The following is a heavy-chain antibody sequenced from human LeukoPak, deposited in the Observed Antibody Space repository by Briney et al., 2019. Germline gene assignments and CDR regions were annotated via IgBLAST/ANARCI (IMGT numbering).Heavy chain of an antibody. CDR1: GGSISSSSYY. Sequence: SETLSLTCTVSGGSISSSSYYWGWIRQPPGKGLEWIGSIYYSGSTYYNPSLKSRVTLSVDTSKNQFSLKLSSVAAADTAVYYCARQPLGAAAGTYAFDIWGQGTMVTVSS. V-gene: IGHV4-39*01. CDR2: IYYSGST. CDR3: ARQPLGAAAGTYAFDI. D-gene: IGHD6-13*01. J-gene: IGHJ3*02.